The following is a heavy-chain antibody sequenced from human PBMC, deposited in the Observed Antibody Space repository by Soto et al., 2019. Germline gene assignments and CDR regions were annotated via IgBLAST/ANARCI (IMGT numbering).Heavy chain of an antibody. Sequence: QVQLQQSGPGLVKPSQTLSLTCVISWDRVSSNNVAWNWIRQSPSRGLEWLGRTYYRSKWYNNYAVSVKRRTTITADTSKNQFSLQLASATPEDTAVYYCARGINSDIEIRGQGTMVTVS. J-gene: IGHJ3*02. CDR2: TYYRSKWYN. V-gene: IGHV6-1*01. CDR1: WDRVSSNNVA. D-gene: IGHD1-1*01. CDR3: ARGINSDIEI.